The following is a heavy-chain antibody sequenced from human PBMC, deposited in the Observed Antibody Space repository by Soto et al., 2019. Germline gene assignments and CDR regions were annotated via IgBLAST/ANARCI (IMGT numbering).Heavy chain of an antibody. CDR1: GGSFSGYY. V-gene: IGHV4-34*01. Sequence: SETLSLTCAVYGGSFSGYYCSWIRQPPWKGLEWIGEINHSGITNYNPSLKSRVTISVDTSKNQFSLKLSSVTAADTAVYYCARKGQYFDYLGQGTLVTVSS. CDR3: ARKGQYFDY. CDR2: INHSGIT. J-gene: IGHJ4*02.